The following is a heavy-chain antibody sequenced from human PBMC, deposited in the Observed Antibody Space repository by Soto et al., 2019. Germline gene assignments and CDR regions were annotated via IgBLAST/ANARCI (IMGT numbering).Heavy chain of an antibody. J-gene: IGHJ4*02. D-gene: IGHD3-22*01. CDR3: VRGPDYEGYCDY. Sequence: QVRLVQSGAEVKKTGSSVKVSCKASGTTFSNYAVGWVRQAPGQGLEWMGGIILPFGTPNYAQKFQGRVTISADESMTTAYMELRGLRSEDTAVYYCVRGPDYEGYCDYWGQGTLVTVSS. CDR2: IILPFGTP. V-gene: IGHV1-69*12. CDR1: GTTFSNYA.